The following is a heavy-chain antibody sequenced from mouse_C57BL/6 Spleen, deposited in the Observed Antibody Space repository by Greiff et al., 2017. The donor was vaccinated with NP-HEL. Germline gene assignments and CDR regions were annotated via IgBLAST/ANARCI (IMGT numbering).Heavy chain of an antibody. D-gene: IGHD2-1*01. Sequence: VQLQEPGAELVMPGASVKLSCKASGYTFTSYWMHWVKQRPGQGLEWIGEIDPSDSYTNYNQKFQGKSTLTVDKSSSTAYMQLRSLTSEDSAVYYCAKGDYGNYPMNYWGQGTSVTVAS. CDR3: AKGDYGNYPMNY. V-gene: IGHV1-69*01. J-gene: IGHJ4*01. CDR1: GYTFTSYW. CDR2: IDPSDSYT.